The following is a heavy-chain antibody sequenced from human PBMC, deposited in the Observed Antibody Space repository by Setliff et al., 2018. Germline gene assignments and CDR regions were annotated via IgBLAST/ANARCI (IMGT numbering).Heavy chain of an antibody. CDR1: GGSINSYY. D-gene: IGHD3-10*01. V-gene: IGHV4-59*12. J-gene: IGHJ4*02. Sequence: SETLSLTCIVSGGSINSYYWNWIRQPPGKGLEWIGYIYYSGNSNYDTNYNPSLKSRVTILSDTSKNQFSLKLSSVTAADTAVYYCARGGYYGSGSYKHWGQGTLVTVSS. CDR2: IYYSGNSNYDT. CDR3: ARGGYYGSGSYKH.